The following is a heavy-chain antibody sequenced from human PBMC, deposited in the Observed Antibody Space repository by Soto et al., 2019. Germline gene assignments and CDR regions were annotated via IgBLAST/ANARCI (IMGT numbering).Heavy chain of an antibody. Sequence: GGSLRLSCAASGFTFSSYAMHWVRQAPGKGLEWVAVISYDGSNKYYADSVKGRFTISRDNSKNTLYLQMNSLRAEDTAVYYCARDQEQQLGPIYYYYGMDVWGQGTTVTVSS. V-gene: IGHV3-30-3*01. D-gene: IGHD6-13*01. CDR2: ISYDGSNK. CDR1: GFTFSSYA. J-gene: IGHJ6*02. CDR3: ARDQEQQLGPIYYYYGMDV.